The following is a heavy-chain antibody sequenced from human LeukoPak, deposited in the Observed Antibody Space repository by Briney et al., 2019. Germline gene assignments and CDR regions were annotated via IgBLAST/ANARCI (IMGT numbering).Heavy chain of an antibody. Sequence: SETLSLTCSVSGDSISSYYWSWIRQPPRKGLEWIGYIYNSGSTNYNPSLKSRVTISADTSKNQFSLRLSSVTAADTAVYYCAGDRNSNRWHKYWGQGTLVTVSS. D-gene: IGHD6-13*01. V-gene: IGHV4-59*08. CDR1: GDSISSYY. CDR2: IYNSGST. CDR3: AGDRNSNRWHKY. J-gene: IGHJ4*02.